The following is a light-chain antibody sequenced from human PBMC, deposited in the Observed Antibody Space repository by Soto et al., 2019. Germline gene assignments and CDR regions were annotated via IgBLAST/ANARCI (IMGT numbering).Light chain of an antibody. J-gene: IGKJ2*01. CDR1: QDISNW. V-gene: IGKV1-12*01. CDR2: AAS. Sequence: DIQMTQSPSFXSASVGDRVTITCRASQDISNWLAWYQQKPGKAPKLLIYAASSLQSGVPSRFSGSGSGTDFTLTINSLQPEDFASYYCQQANSFPYTFGQGTKVDIK. CDR3: QQANSFPYT.